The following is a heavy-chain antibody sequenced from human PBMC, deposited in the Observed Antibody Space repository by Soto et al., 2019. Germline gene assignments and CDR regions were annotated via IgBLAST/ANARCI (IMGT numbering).Heavy chain of an antibody. CDR3: ARGHIAARPFYYYYYGMDV. D-gene: IGHD6-6*01. V-gene: IGHV4-34*01. Sequence: SETLSLTCAVYGGSFSGYYWSWIRQPPGKGLEWIGEINHSGSTNYNPSFKIRVTISVDTSKNQFSLKLSSVTAADTAVYYCARGHIAARPFYYYYYGMDVWGQGTTVTVSS. CDR2: INHSGST. J-gene: IGHJ6*02. CDR1: GGSFSGYY.